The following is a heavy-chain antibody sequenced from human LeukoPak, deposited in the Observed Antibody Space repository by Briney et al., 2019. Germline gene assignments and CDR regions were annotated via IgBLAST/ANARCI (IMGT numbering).Heavy chain of an antibody. J-gene: IGHJ4*02. Sequence: GRSLRLSCAASGFTFSSYAMHWVRQAPGKGLEWVAVISYDGSNKYYADSVKGRFTISRDNSKNTLYLQMNSLRAEDTAVYYCARDVGSSLDYWGQGTLVTVSS. CDR1: GFTFSSYA. CDR2: ISYDGSNK. V-gene: IGHV3-30-3*01. D-gene: IGHD6-6*01. CDR3: ARDVGSSLDY.